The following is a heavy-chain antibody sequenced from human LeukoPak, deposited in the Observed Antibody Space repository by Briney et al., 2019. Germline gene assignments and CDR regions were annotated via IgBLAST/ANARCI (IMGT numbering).Heavy chain of an antibody. CDR1: GGTCSSYA. J-gene: IGHJ4*02. CDR2: IIPMFGTA. D-gene: IGHD1-1*01. Sequence: SVKVSCKASGGTCSSYAISWVRQAPGQGLEWMGGIIPMFGTANYAQKFQGRVTITTDESTSTAYMELSSLRSEDTAVYYCARGPELERFDYWGQGTLVTVSS. CDR3: ARGPELERFDY. V-gene: IGHV1-69*05.